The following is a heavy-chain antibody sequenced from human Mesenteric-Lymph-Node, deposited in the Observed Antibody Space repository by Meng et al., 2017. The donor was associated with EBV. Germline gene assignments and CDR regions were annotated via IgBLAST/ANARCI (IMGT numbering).Heavy chain of an antibody. V-gene: IGHV7-4-1*02. CDR3: TRFDWLAHH. D-gene: IGHD3-9*01. Sequence: QVQLVQSGSELKKPGASVKVSCKASGYTFTNYAINWVRQAPGQGLEWMGRINTNIGNSMYARGFTGRFVFSLDTSVSTAYLQISSLKTEDTAVYYCTRFDWLAHHWGQGTLVTVSS. J-gene: IGHJ5*02. CDR1: GYTFTNYA. CDR2: INTNIGNS.